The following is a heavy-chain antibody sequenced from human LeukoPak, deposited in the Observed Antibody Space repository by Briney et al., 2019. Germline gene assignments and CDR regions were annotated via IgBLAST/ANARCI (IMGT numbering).Heavy chain of an antibody. D-gene: IGHD3-9*01. Sequence: ASVKVSCKASGYTFTSYGISWVRQAPGQGLEWMGWISAYNGNTNYAQKLQGRVTMTTDTSTSTAYMELRSLRSDDTAVYYCARDSDYDILTGYYTSVSRGFDYWGQGTLVTVSS. CDR3: ARDSDYDILTGYYTSVSRGFDY. CDR1: GYTFTSYG. V-gene: IGHV1-18*04. J-gene: IGHJ4*02. CDR2: ISAYNGNT.